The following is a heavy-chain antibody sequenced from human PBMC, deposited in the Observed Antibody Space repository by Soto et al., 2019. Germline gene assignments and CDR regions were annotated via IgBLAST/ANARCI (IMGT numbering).Heavy chain of an antibody. CDR1: GFTFSSYA. V-gene: IGHV3-23*01. CDR2: ISGSGGST. J-gene: IGHJ6*03. CDR3: AKIYGYEYYYYYMDV. Sequence: VQLLESGGGLVQPGGSLRLSCAASGFTFSSYAMSWVRQAPGKGLEWVSAISGSGGSTYYADSVQGGFTISRDNSKNTLHLQMNSLRAEDTAVYYCAKIYGYEYYYYYMDVWGKGTTVTVSS. D-gene: IGHD5-12*01.